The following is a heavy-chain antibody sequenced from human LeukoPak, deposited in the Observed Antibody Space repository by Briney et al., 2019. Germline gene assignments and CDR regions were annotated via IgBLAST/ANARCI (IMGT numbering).Heavy chain of an antibody. CDR1: GGTFSSYA. D-gene: IGHD6-13*01. CDR2: IIPIFGTA. V-gene: IGHV1-69*01. J-gene: IGHJ4*02. CDR3: ARVTGYMMEDYFDY. Sequence: ASVKVSCKASGGTFSSYAISWVRQAPGQGLEWMGGIIPIFGTANYAQKFQGRVTITADESTSTAYMELSSLRSEDTAVYYCARVTGYMMEDYFDYWGQGTLVTVSS.